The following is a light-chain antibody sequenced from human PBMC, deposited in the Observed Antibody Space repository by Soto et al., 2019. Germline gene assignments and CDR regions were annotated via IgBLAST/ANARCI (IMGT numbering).Light chain of an antibody. CDR1: SSNIGAGYD. CDR3: QSYDSSLTGPKVL. J-gene: IGLJ2*01. Sequence: QSDLTQPPSVSGGPGQRVTISCTGSSSNIGAGYDVHWYQQFPGTAPKLLIYGNSNRPSGVPARFSGSKSGSSASLAITGLQAEDEADYYCQSYDSSLTGPKVLFGGGTKVTVL. V-gene: IGLV1-40*01. CDR2: GNS.